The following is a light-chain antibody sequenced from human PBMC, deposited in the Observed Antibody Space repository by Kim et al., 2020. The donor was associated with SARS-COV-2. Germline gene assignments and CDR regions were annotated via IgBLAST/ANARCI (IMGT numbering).Light chain of an antibody. CDR1: QSVLYSSNNKNY. CDR3: QQYYSTPYT. J-gene: IGKJ2*01. Sequence: DIVMTQSPDSLAVSLGQRATINCKSSQSVLYSSNNKNYLAWYQQKPGQPPKLLIYWASTRKSGVPDRFSGSESGTDFTLTISSLQAEDVAVYYCQQYYSTPYTFGQGTKLEI. V-gene: IGKV4-1*01. CDR2: WAS.